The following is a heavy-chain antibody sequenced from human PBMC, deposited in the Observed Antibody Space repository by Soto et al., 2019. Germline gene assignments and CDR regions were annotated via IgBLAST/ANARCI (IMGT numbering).Heavy chain of an antibody. CDR2: INSDGSST. CDR3: ARTPGRLLEWFDY. CDR1: GFTFSNYW. D-gene: IGHD3-3*01. Sequence: EVQLVESGGGLVQPGGSLRLSCAASGFTFSNYWMNWVRQAPGKGLVWVSRINSDGSSTSYADSVKGRFTISRDNAKNTLEMQMNSLRAEDTAVYYCARTPGRLLEWFDYWGQGTLVTVSS. V-gene: IGHV3-74*01. J-gene: IGHJ4*02.